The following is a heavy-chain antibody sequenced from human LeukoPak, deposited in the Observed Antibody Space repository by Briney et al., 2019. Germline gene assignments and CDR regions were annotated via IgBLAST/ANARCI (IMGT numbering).Heavy chain of an antibody. CDR3: AKDLQDIVVVPAAIWEHGAFDI. Sequence: GGSLRLSRAASGFTFSTYAIHWVRQAPGKGLEWVAVISYDGNNNYYADSVKGRFTISRDNSKNTLYLQMNSLRAEDTAVYYCAKDLQDIVVVPAAIWEHGAFDIWGQGTMVTVSS. D-gene: IGHD2-2*01. CDR1: GFTFSTYA. V-gene: IGHV3-30-3*01. J-gene: IGHJ3*02. CDR2: ISYDGNNN.